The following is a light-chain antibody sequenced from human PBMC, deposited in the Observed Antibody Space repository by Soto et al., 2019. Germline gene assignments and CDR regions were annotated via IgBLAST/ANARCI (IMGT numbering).Light chain of an antibody. CDR3: QQYGSSPQT. Sequence: EIVLTQSPGTLSLSPGERATLSCRASQSVSSSYLAWYQQKPGQAPRLLIYGASSRATGIPDRFSGSGSGTDFTLTISRREPEDFAVYYWQQYGSSPQTFGQGTKLEIK. J-gene: IGKJ2*01. CDR1: QSVSSSY. V-gene: IGKV3-20*01. CDR2: GAS.